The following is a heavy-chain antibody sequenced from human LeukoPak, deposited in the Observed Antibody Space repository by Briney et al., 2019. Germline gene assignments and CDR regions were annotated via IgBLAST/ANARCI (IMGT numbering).Heavy chain of an antibody. CDR1: GGSISSYY. CDR3: ARAPRRGYYGSGSYYWFDP. D-gene: IGHD3-10*01. V-gene: IGHV4-34*01. J-gene: IGHJ5*02. CDR2: INHSGST. Sequence: SETLSLTCTVSGGSISSYYWSWIRQPPGKGLEWIGEINHSGSTNYNPSLKSRVTISVDTSKNQFSLKLSSVTAADTAVYYCARAPRRGYYGSGSYYWFDPWGQGTLVTVSS.